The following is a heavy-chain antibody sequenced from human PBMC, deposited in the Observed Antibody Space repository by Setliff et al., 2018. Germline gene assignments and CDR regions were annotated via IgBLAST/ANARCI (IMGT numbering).Heavy chain of an antibody. D-gene: IGHD3-10*01. J-gene: IGHJ6*02. Sequence: GGSLRLSCAASGFTFDDYAMHWVRQAPGKGLEWVSLISWDGGSTYYADSVKGRFTISRDNSKNSLYLQMNSLRAEDTALYYCAKGLLPMVRGVPMDVWGQGTTVTVSS. V-gene: IGHV3-43D*03. CDR3: AKGLLPMVRGVPMDV. CDR1: GFTFDDYA. CDR2: ISWDGGST.